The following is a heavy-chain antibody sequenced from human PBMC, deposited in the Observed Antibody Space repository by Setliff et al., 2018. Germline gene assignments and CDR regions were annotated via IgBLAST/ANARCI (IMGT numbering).Heavy chain of an antibody. Sequence: ASVKVSCKTSGYHLTSYGVTWVRQAPGQGLDWVGWISPYNGHTNYVQKLQGRVTMTTDTSTSTVYMELNSLISEDTAVYFCARDSVTLGQLERRGGFRYYDMDVWGQGTTGTVSS. J-gene: IGHJ6*02. CDR1: GYHLTSYG. V-gene: IGHV1-18*01. CDR3: ARDSVTLGQLERRGGFRYYDMDV. CDR2: ISPYNGHT. D-gene: IGHD1-1*01.